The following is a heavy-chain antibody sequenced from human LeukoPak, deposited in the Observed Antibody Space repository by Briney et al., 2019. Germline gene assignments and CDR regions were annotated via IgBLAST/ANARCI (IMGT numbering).Heavy chain of an antibody. Sequence: PGGSLRLSCAASGFTFSSYAMHWVRQAPGKGLEWVAVISYDGSNKYYADSVKGRFTISRDNSKNTLYLQMNSLRAEDTAVYYCARVAYSYGYYDYWGQGTLVTVPS. CDR2: ISYDGSNK. CDR3: ARVAYSYGYYDY. J-gene: IGHJ4*02. CDR1: GFTFSSYA. V-gene: IGHV3-30-3*01. D-gene: IGHD5-18*01.